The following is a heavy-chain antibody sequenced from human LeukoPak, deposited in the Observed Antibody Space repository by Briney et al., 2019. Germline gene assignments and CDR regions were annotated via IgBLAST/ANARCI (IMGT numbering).Heavy chain of an antibody. D-gene: IGHD1-26*01. Sequence: PGGSLRLSCAASGFTFSSYAMHWVRQAPGKGLEWVAVISYDGSNKYYADSVKGRFTISRDNSKNTLYLQMNSLRAEDTAVYYCAKESEGGKSGSYFDYWGQGTLVTVSS. V-gene: IGHV3-30*04. J-gene: IGHJ4*02. CDR2: ISYDGSNK. CDR1: GFTFSSYA. CDR3: AKESEGGKSGSYFDY.